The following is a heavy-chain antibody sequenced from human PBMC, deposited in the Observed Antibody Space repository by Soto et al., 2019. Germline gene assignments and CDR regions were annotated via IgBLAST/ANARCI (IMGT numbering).Heavy chain of an antibody. V-gene: IGHV3-7*01. CDR3: ARVSGYGSGNAVNGYLDL. CDR1: GFTFGSYW. D-gene: IGHD3-10*01. CDR2: IKWDANEK. Sequence: EVQLEESGGGLVQPGGSLRLSCAASGFTFGSYWMSWVRQAPGKGLEWVATIKWDANEKKYVDSVKGRFTMSRDNAKDSLYLQMGSLRADDTAVYYCARVSGYGSGNAVNGYLDLWGQAGVVTVSS. J-gene: IGHJ4*03.